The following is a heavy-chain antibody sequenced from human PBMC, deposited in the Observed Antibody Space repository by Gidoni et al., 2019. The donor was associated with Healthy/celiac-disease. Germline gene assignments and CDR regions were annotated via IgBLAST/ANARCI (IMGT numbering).Heavy chain of an antibody. D-gene: IGHD4-17*01. CDR1: GFPFSSYS. Sequence: EVQLVESGGGLVQPGGSLRLSCAASGFPFSSYSMNWVRQAPGKGLEWVSYISSSSSTIYYAGSVKGRFTISRDNAKNSLYLQMNSLRDEDTAVYYCARRPYGDYGVDYWDQGTLVTVSS. CDR3: ARRPYGDYGVDY. CDR2: ISSSSSTI. J-gene: IGHJ4*02. V-gene: IGHV3-48*02.